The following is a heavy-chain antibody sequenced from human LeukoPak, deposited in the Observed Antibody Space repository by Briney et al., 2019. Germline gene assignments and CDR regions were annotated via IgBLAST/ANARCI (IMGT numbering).Heavy chain of an antibody. CDR2: IYHSGST. D-gene: IGHD6-13*01. V-gene: IGHV4-30-2*01. CDR3: ARGGVIAAAEFDP. J-gene: IGHJ5*02. CDR1: GGSISSGGYS. Sequence: SETLSLTCAVSGGSISSGGYSWSWLRQPPGKGLEWIGYIYHSGSTYYNPSLKSRVTISVDRSKNQFSLKLSSVTAADTAVYYCARGGVIAAAEFDPWGQGTLVTVSS.